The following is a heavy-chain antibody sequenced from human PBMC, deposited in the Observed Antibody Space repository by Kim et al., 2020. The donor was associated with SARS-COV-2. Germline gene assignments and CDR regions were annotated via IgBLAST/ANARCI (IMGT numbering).Heavy chain of an antibody. D-gene: IGHD2-2*01. CDR1: GFTFSSYA. J-gene: IGHJ4*02. CDR2: ISYDGSNK. Sequence: GGSLRLSCAASGFTFSSYAMHWVRQAPRKGLEWVAVISYDGSNKYYADSVKGRFTISRDNSKNTLYLQMNSLRAEDTAVYYCARDSDCSSTSCSGDYWGQGTLVTVSS. CDR3: ARDSDCSSTSCSGDY. V-gene: IGHV3-30*04.